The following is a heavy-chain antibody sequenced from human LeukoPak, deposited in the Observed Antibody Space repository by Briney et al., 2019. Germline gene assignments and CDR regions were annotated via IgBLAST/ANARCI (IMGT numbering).Heavy chain of an antibody. CDR1: GFTFSSYS. J-gene: IGHJ6*03. D-gene: IGHD7-27*01. CDR2: ISSSSGYI. V-gene: IGHV3-21*01. Sequence: PGGSLRLSCAASGFTFSSYSMNWVRQAPGKGREWVSSISSSSGYIYYADSVKGRFTISRDNAKNSLYPQMNSLRAEDTAVYYCGRGGTKLGINYYYYMDVWGKGTTVTVSS. CDR3: GRGGTKLGINYYYYMDV.